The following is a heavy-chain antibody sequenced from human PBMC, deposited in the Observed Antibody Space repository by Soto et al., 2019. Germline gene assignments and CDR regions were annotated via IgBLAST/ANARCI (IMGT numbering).Heavy chain of an antibody. CDR2: INSDGSST. CDR1: GFTFSSYW. V-gene: IGHV3-74*01. D-gene: IGHD3-16*01. J-gene: IGHJ6*04. Sequence: PGGSLRLSCAASGFTFSSYWMHWVRQAPGKGLVWVSRINSDGSSTSYADSVKGRFTISRDNAKNTLYLQMNSLRAEDTAVYYCERDLLLGGIRLDYYYYGMDVWGKGTTVTVSS. CDR3: ERDLLLGGIRLDYYYYGMDV.